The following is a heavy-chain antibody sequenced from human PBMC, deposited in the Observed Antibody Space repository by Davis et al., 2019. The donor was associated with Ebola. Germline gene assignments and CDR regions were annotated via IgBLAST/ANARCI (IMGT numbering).Heavy chain of an antibody. CDR3: ARASPLAAAGTFDP. CDR1: GYTFTSYG. J-gene: IGHJ5*02. V-gene: IGHV1-18*01. CDR2: ISAYNGNT. D-gene: IGHD6-13*01. Sequence: ASVKVSCKASGYTFTSYGISWVQQAPGQGLEWMGWISAYNGNTNYAQKLQGRVTMTTDTSTSTAYMELRSLRSDDTAVYYCARASPLAAAGTFDPWGQGTLVTVSS.